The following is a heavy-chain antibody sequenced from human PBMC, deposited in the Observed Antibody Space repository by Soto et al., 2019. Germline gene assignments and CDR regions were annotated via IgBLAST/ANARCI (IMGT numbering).Heavy chain of an antibody. D-gene: IGHD3-22*01. CDR1: GFTFSSYV. Sequence: PGGSLRLSCAASGFTFSSYVMSWVRKAPGKGLEWVSAISGSGGSTYYADSVKGRFTISRDNSKNTLYLQMNSLRAEDTAVYYCAKDFYDSLEFDYWGQGSLVTVSS. CDR2: ISGSGGST. V-gene: IGHV3-23*01. J-gene: IGHJ4*02. CDR3: AKDFYDSLEFDY.